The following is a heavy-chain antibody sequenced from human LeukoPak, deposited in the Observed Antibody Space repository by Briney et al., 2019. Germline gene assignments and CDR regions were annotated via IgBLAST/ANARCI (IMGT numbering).Heavy chain of an antibody. CDR2: VYYSGST. D-gene: IGHD2-15*01. CDR3: ARRYRDIVRDYGMDV. J-gene: IGHJ6*02. CDR1: GGSVSSGSYY. Sequence: PSETLSLTCTVSGGSVSSGSYYWSWIRQPPGKGLEWIGYVYYSGSTNYNPSLKSRVTISVDTSKNQFSLKLSSVTAADTAVYYCARRYRDIVRDYGMDVWGQGTTVTVSS. V-gene: IGHV4-61*01.